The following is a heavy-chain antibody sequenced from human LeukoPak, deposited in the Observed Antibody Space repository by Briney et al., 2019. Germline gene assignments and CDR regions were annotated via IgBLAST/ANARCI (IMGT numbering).Heavy chain of an antibody. V-gene: IGHV1-18*01. Sequence: ASVKVSCKASGFTFTSYGISWVRQAPGQGLEWMGWISAYNGNTNYAQKLQGRVTMTTDTSTSTAYMELRSLRSDDTAVYYCARVDYTLGAFDIWGQGTMVTVSS. CDR3: ARVDYTLGAFDI. CDR1: GFTFTSYG. J-gene: IGHJ3*02. D-gene: IGHD3-16*01. CDR2: ISAYNGNT.